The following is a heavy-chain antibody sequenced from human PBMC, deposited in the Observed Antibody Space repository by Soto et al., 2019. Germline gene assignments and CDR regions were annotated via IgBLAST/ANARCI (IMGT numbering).Heavy chain of an antibody. CDR3: ARDLVLGYRVGGMDV. CDR2: IYYSGST. V-gene: IGHV4-59*01. Sequence: SETLSLTCTVSGGSISSYYWSWIRQPPGKGLEWIGYIYYSGSTNYNPSLKSRVTISVDTSKNQFSLKLSSVTAADTAVYYCARDLVLGYRVGGMDVWGQGTTVTVSS. J-gene: IGHJ6*02. CDR1: GGSISSYY. D-gene: IGHD5-18*01.